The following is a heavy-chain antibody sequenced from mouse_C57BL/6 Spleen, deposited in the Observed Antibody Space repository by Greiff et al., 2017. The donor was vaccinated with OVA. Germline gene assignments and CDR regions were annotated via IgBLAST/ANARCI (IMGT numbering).Heavy chain of an antibody. D-gene: IGHD2-3*01. V-gene: IGHV1-64*01. CDR3: ARDDVYYGKDY. J-gene: IGHJ2*01. Sequence: VQLQQPGAELVKPGASVKLSCKASGYTFTSYWMHWVKQRPGQGLEWIGMIHPNSGSTNYNEKFKSKATLTVDKSSSTAYMQLSSLTSEDSAVYCCARDDVYYGKDYWGQGTTLTVSS. CDR1: GYTFTSYW. CDR2: IHPNSGST.